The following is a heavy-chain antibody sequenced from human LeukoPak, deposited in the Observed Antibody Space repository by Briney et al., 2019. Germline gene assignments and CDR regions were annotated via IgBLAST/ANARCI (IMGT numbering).Heavy chain of an antibody. CDR1: GYTFTSYD. CDR2: INPNSGGT. Sequence: ASVKVSCKASGYTFTSYDINWVRQAPGQGLEWMGRINPNSGGTNYAQKFQGRVTMTRDTSISTAYMELSRLRSDDTAVYYCARDRLPGIAVAGTVDYWGQGTLVTVSS. CDR3: ARDRLPGIAVAGTVDY. D-gene: IGHD6-19*01. V-gene: IGHV1-2*06. J-gene: IGHJ4*02.